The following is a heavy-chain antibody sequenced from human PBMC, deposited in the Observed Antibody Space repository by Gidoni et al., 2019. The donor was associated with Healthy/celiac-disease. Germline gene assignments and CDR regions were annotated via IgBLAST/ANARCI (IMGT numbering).Heavy chain of an antibody. V-gene: IGHV1-69*01. CDR2: IIPIFGTA. D-gene: IGHD3-22*01. CDR3: ARGTYYYDSSGYRYYYYGMDV. J-gene: IGHJ6*02. CDR1: GGTFSSYA. Sequence: QVQLVQSGAEVKKPGSSVKVSGKASGGTFSSYATSWGRQAPGQGLEWMGGIIPIFGTANYAQKFQGRVTITADESTSTAYMELSSLRSEDTAVYYCARGTYYYDSSGYRYYYYGMDVWGQGTTVTVSS.